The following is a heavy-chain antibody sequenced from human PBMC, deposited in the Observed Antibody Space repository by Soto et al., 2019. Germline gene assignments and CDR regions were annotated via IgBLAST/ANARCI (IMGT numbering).Heavy chain of an antibody. V-gene: IGHV3-30*18. CDR3: AKGYYYDSSGSQRGYYGMDV. CDR2: ISYDGSNK. J-gene: IGHJ6*02. Sequence: PGGSLRLSCAASGFTFSSYGMHWVRQAPGKGLEWVAVISYDGSNKYYADSVKGRFTISRDNSKNTLYLQMNSLRAEDTAVYYCAKGYYYDSSGSQRGYYGMDVWGQGTTVTVS. D-gene: IGHD3-22*01. CDR1: GFTFSSYG.